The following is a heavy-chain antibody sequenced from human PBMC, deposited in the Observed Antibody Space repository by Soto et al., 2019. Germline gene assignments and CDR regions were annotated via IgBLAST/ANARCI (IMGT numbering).Heavy chain of an antibody. J-gene: IGHJ5*02. CDR1: GGSISSYY. CDR3: ATATMVRGNWFDP. V-gene: IGHV4-4*08. D-gene: IGHD3-10*01. CDR2: IYFSGSS. Sequence: QVQLQESGPGLVKPSETLSLTCTVSGGSISSYYWSWIRQPPGKGLEGIGYIYFSGSSNYNPSLTSRITISLDTSKNQFSLKLSSVTAADTAVYYCATATMVRGNWFDPWGQGTLVTVSS.